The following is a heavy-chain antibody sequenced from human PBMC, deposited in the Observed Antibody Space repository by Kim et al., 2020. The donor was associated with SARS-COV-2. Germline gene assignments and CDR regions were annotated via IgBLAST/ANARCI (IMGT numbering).Heavy chain of an antibody. D-gene: IGHD1-1*01. J-gene: IGHJ5*02. CDR3: ARSVTWNMYTWFDP. V-gene: IGHV3-11*01. Sequence: ADSARGRYTVSRDNAKNSLYLQMNSLRAEDTAMYYCARSVTWNMYTWFDPWGQGTLVTVSS.